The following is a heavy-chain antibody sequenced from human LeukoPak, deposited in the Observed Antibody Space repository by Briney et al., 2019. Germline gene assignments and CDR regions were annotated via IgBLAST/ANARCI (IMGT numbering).Heavy chain of an antibody. Sequence: SVKVSCKASGGTFSSYAISWVRQAPGQGLEWMGGIIPIFGTANYAQKFQGRVTITADKSTSTAYMELSSLRSEDTAVYYCARDGGRGYSGYDYFLDYWGQGTLVTVSS. J-gene: IGHJ4*02. CDR3: ARDGGRGYSGYDYFLDY. CDR1: GGTFSSYA. CDR2: IIPIFGTA. D-gene: IGHD5-12*01. V-gene: IGHV1-69*06.